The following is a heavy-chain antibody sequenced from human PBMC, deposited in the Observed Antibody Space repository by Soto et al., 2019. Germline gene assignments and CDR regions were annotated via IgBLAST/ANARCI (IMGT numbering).Heavy chain of an antibody. CDR2: IYSGGST. D-gene: IGHD6-19*01. CDR3: ARDGYSSGWWNYYYYNYGMDV. J-gene: IGHJ6*02. CDR1: GFTVSSNY. V-gene: IGHV3-53*01. Sequence: GGSLRLSCAASGFTVSSNYMSWVRQAPGKGLEWVSVIYSGGSTYYADSVKGRFTISRDNSKNTLYLQMNSLRAEDTAVYYCARDGYSSGWWNYYYYNYGMDVWGQGTTVTVSS.